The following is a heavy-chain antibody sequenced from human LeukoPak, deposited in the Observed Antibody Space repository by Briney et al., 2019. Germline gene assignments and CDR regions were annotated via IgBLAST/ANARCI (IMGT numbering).Heavy chain of an antibody. CDR2: ISAYNGNT. D-gene: IGHD5-18*01. Sequence: GASVKVSCKASGYTFTSYGISWVRQAPGQGLEWMGWISAYNGNTNYAQKLQGRVTMTTDTSTSTAYMELRSLRSDDTAVYYCAREVSPTARTRYSYAYWGQGTLVTVSS. CDR1: GYTFTSYG. J-gene: IGHJ4*02. CDR3: AREVSPTARTRYSYAY. V-gene: IGHV1-18*01.